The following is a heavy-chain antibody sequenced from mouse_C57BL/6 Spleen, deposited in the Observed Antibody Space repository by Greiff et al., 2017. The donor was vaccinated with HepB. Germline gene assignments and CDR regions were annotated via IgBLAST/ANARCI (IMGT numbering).Heavy chain of an antibody. CDR1: GYTFTSYT. V-gene: IGHV1-4*01. Sequence: QVTLKESGAELARPGASVKMSCKASGYTFTSYTMHWVKQRPGQGLEWIGYINPSSGYTKYNQKFKDKATLTADKSSSTAYMQLSSLTSEDSAVYDCARSYYGRSEGFAYWGQGTLVTVSA. J-gene: IGHJ3*01. D-gene: IGHD1-1*01. CDR2: INPSSGYT. CDR3: ARSYYGRSEGFAY.